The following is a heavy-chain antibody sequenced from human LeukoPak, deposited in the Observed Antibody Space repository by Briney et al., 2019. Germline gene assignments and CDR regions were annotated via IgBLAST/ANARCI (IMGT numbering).Heavy chain of an antibody. D-gene: IGHD2-21*02. J-gene: IGHJ4*02. CDR2: ISSSTSTI. V-gene: IGHV3-48*01. CDR3: AKAPHTLAYRGGDCYSYFDY. CDR1: GFTFSTYS. Sequence: GGSLRLSCAASGFTFSTYSMNWVRQAPGKGLEWVSYISSSTSTIYYADSVKGRFTISRDNSKNTLYLQMNSLRAEDTAVYYCAKAPHTLAYRGGDCYSYFDYWGQGTLVTVSS.